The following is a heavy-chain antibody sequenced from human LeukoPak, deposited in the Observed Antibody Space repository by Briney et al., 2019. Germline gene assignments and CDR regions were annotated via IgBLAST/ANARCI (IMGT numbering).Heavy chain of an antibody. V-gene: IGHV3-23*01. CDR3: ARIVTGHSEYFQH. Sequence: PGGSLRLSCVASGFTFSNYAMTWVRQAPGKGLEWVSAISAGGDSTHYADSVKGRFTISRDNSKNTLYLQMNSLRAEDTAVYYCARIVTGHSEYFQHWGQGTLVTVSS. J-gene: IGHJ1*01. CDR2: ISAGGDST. D-gene: IGHD2-21*02. CDR1: GFTFSNYA.